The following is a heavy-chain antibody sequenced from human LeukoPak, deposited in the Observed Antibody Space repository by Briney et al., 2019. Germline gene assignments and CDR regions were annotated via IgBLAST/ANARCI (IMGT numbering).Heavy chain of an antibody. J-gene: IGHJ6*03. Sequence: SETLSLTCTVSGGSISSSNYYWGWIRQPPGKGLEWIGSIYHSGSTYYNPSLKSRVTISVDTSKNQFSLKPSSVTAANTAVYYCAREAGLIHYYYMDVWGKGTTVTVSS. CDR3: AREAGLIHYYYMDV. CDR1: GGSISSSNYY. CDR2: IYHSGST. V-gene: IGHV4-39*07. D-gene: IGHD2-8*01.